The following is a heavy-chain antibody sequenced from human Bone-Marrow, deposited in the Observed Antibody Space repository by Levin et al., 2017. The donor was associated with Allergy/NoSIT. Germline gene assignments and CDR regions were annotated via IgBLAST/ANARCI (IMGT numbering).Heavy chain of an antibody. CDR1: GFTFSTYH. D-gene: IGHD3-22*01. CDR2: ISHDGSII. J-gene: IGHJ3*01. Sequence: SCTASGFTFSTYHMHWVRQAPGKGPEWVAVISHDGSIIVYADFAKGRFTISRDNSHNTVSLQMNSLRAEDTALYYCARYHDSSGYADSLDVWGQGTMVTVS. V-gene: IGHV3-30-3*01. CDR3: ARYHDSSGYADSLDV.